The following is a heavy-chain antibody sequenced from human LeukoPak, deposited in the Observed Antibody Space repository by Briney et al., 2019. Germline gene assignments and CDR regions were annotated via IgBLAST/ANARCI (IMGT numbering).Heavy chain of an antibody. CDR2: IYTSGST. V-gene: IGHV4-61*02. CDR3: ASLGPGSSWNYYYYYMDV. D-gene: IGHD6-13*01. CDR1: GGSLSSGSYY. Sequence: SQTLSLTCTVSGGSLSSGSYYWSWIRQPAGKGLEWIGRIYTSGSTNYNPSLKSRVTISVDTSKNQFSLKLSSVTAADTAVYYCASLGPGSSWNYYYYYMDVWGKGTTVTVSS. J-gene: IGHJ6*03.